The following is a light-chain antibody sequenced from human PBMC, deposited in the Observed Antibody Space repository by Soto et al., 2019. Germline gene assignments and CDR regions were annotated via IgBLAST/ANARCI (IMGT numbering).Light chain of an antibody. Sequence: VVTQSPATLSVFPGETATLSCRASQSVSSDLAWYQQRPGQAPRLLIYGASTRATGIPARFRGSGSGTAFRLTISSLQSEDFETYYCQQYNTWHPKMAFGRGTKVEIK. CDR2: GAS. J-gene: IGKJ1*01. CDR3: QQYNTWHPKMA. CDR1: QSVSSD. V-gene: IGKV3-15*01.